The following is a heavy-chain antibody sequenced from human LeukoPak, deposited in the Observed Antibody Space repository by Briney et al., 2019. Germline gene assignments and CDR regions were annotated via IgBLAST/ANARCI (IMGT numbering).Heavy chain of an antibody. Sequence: RGSLRLSCAASGFTFSIYAMTWVRQAPGKGLEWVSGISGSGGTTYFADSVKGRFTISRDNSKSALYLQMNSLRADDTAVYYCAKDSAVVTSHSFDIRGQGTMFTVSS. J-gene: IGHJ3*02. CDR3: AKDSAVVTSHSFDI. V-gene: IGHV3-23*01. D-gene: IGHD2-21*02. CDR1: GFTFSIYA. CDR2: ISGSGGTT.